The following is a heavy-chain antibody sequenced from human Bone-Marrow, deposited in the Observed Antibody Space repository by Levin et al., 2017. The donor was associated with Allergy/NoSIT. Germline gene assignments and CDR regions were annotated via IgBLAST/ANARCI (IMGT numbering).Heavy chain of an antibody. CDR1: GFSISNLY. J-gene: IGHJ5*02. CDR2: IYSADST. CDR3: ATLDA. Sequence: GESLKISCAASGFSISNLYMSWVRQAPGKGLEWVSVIYSADSTYYADSVKGRFTISRDNSKNTLYLQMSSLRVDDTAVYHCATLDAWGQGARVTVSP. V-gene: IGHV3-53*01.